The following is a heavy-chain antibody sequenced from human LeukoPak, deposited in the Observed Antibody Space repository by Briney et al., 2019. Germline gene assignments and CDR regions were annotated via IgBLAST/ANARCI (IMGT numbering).Heavy chain of an antibody. V-gene: IGHV3-64*02. Sequence: PGGSLRLSCAASGFTFSTYAMHWVRQAPGKGLECVSAISSNGGSTYYADSVKGRSTISRDNSKNTLYLQMGSLRAEDMAVYYCAREGTQAAALDYWGQGTLVTVSS. CDR3: AREGTQAAALDY. J-gene: IGHJ4*02. CDR1: GFTFSTYA. D-gene: IGHD6-13*01. CDR2: ISSNGGST.